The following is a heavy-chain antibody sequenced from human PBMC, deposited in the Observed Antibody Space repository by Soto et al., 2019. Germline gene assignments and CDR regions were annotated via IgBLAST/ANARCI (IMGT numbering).Heavy chain of an antibody. D-gene: IGHD2-2*01. CDR1: GFTFDDYA. Sequence: EVQLVESGGGLVQPGRSLRLSCAAYGFTFDDYAMHWVRQAPGKGQEWVSGISWNSGSIGYADSVKGRFTISRDNAKNSLYLQMNSLRAEDTALYYCAKDILKLVVPAALDYWGQGTLVTVSS. V-gene: IGHV3-9*01. J-gene: IGHJ4*02. CDR2: ISWNSGSI. CDR3: AKDILKLVVPAALDY.